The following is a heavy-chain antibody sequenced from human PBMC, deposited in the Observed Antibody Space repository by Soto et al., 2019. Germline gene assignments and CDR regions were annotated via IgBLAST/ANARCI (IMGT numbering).Heavy chain of an antibody. Sequence: VQLLESGGGLVQPGGSLRLSCAASGFTFSDYAMNWVRQAPGKGLEWVSVISGNGASARYADSVKGRFTISRDNSKNTLYLQMNSLRVDDTAVYYCGKERRGSGWSVCNFWGQGTLVTVSS. CDR3: GKERRGSGWSVCNF. D-gene: IGHD6-19*01. CDR1: GFTFSDYA. J-gene: IGHJ4*02. V-gene: IGHV3-23*01. CDR2: ISGNGASA.